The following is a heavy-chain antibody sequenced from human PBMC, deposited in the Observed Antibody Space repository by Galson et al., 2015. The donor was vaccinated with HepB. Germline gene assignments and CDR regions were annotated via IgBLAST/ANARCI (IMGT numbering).Heavy chain of an antibody. CDR1: GFTFSSYA. Sequence: SLRLSCAASGFTFSSYAMSWVRQAPGKGLEWVSAISGSGGSTYYADSVKGRFTISRDNSKNMLYLQMNSLRAEDTAVYYCAKDALGGPGGSSWYGIWGQGTMVTVSS. J-gene: IGHJ3*02. CDR2: ISGSGGST. D-gene: IGHD6-13*01. CDR3: AKDALGGPGGSSWYGI. V-gene: IGHV3-23*01.